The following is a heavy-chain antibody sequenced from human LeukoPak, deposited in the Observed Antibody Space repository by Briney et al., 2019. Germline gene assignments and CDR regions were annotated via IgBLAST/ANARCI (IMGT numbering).Heavy chain of an antibody. Sequence: GGSLRLSCAASGFSFSNYGMHWVRQAPGRGLEWVAVIWYDGSNKYYAESVKGRFTISRDNSKNTLYVQMSSLRAEDTAVYYCARSNNGGWGYCDYWGQGSLVTVSS. CDR3: ARSNNGGWGYCDY. J-gene: IGHJ4*02. D-gene: IGHD1-26*01. CDR1: GFSFSNYG. V-gene: IGHV3-33*01. CDR2: IWYDGSNK.